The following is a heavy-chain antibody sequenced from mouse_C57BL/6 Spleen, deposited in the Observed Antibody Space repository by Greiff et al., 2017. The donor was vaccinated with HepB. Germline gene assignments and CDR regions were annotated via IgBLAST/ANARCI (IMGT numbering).Heavy chain of an antibody. J-gene: IGHJ2*01. CDR2: INPNNGGT. V-gene: IGHV1-18*01. CDR1: GYTFTDYN. Sequence: EVQLQQSGPELVKPGASVKIPCKASGYTFTDYNMDWVKQSHGKSLEWIGDINPNNGGTIYNQKFKGKATLTVDKSSSTAYMELRSLTSEDTAVYYCARVSPYYGYDGRNFDYWGQGTTLTVSS. D-gene: IGHD2-9*01. CDR3: ARVSPYYGYDGRNFDY.